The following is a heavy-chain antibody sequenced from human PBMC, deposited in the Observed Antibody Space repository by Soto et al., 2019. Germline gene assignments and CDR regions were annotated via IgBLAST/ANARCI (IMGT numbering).Heavy chain of an antibody. CDR2: ISGSGGST. J-gene: IGHJ5*02. CDR1: GFTFSSYA. V-gene: IGHV3-23*01. CDR3: AKGRAAAAPYNWFDP. Sequence: EVQLLESGGGLVQPGGSLRLSCAASGFTFSSYAMSWVRQAPGKGLEWVSAISGSGGSTYYADSVKGRFTISSDNSKNPLYLQMNSLRAEDTAVYYFAKGRAAAAPYNWFDPWGQGTLVTVSS. D-gene: IGHD6-13*01.